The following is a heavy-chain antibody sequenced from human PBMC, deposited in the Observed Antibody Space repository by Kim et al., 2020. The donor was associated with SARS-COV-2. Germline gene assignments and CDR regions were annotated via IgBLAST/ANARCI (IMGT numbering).Heavy chain of an antibody. V-gene: IGHV4-39*01. CDR1: GGSISSSCYY. CDR3: ARHRPMVRGVIMGAGFDY. Sequence: SETLSLTCTVSGGSISSSCYYWGWIRQPPGKGLEWIGSIYYSGSTYYNPSLKHRVIISVDTSKNQFTLKLSSVTAADAAVYYCARHRPMVRGVIMGAGFDYWGQGTLVTVSS. J-gene: IGHJ4*02. CDR2: IYYSGST. D-gene: IGHD3-10*01.